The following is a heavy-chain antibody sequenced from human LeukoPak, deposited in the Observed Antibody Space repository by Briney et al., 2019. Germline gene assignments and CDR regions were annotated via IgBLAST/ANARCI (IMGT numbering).Heavy chain of an antibody. D-gene: IGHD2-2*01. CDR2: IIPILGIA. CDR1: GGTLSSYA. V-gene: IGHV1-69*04. CDR3: AVVPAAMKYYYGMDV. J-gene: IGHJ6*02. Sequence: ASVKVSCKASGGTLSSYAISWVRQAPGQGLEWMGRIIPILGIANYAQKFQGRVTITADKSTSTAYMELSSLRSEDTAVYYCAVVPAAMKYYYGMDVWGQGTTVTVSS.